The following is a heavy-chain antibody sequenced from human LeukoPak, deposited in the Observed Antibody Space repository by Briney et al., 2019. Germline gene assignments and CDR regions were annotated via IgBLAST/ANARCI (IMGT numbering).Heavy chain of an antibody. CDR2: IDPKSGGT. CDR3: ASLGATTIYYYGMDV. D-gene: IGHD1-26*01. V-gene: IGHV1-2*02. CDR1: GYTFTDYY. Sequence: GASVKVSCKASGYTFTDYYVHWVRQAPGQGLEWMGWIDPKSGGTTYAQKFQSRVTMTRDTSITTMYMDLSRLRSDDSALCYCASLGATTIYYYGMDVSGQGTTVTVSS. J-gene: IGHJ6*02.